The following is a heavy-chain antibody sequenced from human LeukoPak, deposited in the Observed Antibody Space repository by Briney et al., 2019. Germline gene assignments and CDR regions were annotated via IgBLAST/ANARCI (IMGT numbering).Heavy chain of an antibody. CDR3: ARENMDRDGVDP. V-gene: IGHV4-39*07. CDR2: IYYSGST. J-gene: IGHJ5*02. D-gene: IGHD1/OR15-1a*01. CDR1: GGSISSSSYY. Sequence: SEALSLTCTVSGGSISSSSYYWGWIRQPPGKGLEWIGNIYYSGSTNYNPSLKSRVTISVDTSKNQFSLKLSSVTAADTAVYYCARENMDRDGVDPWGQGTLVTVSS.